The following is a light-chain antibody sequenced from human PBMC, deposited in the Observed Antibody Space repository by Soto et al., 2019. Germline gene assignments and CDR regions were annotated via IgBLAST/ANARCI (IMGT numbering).Light chain of an antibody. Sequence: DIQMTQSPSSVSASVGDRVTITCRASQGISSYLAWYQQKPGKAPNLLIYAASSLHSGVPSRFGGSGSGTDFTLTISSLQPEDFATDSCQQGNSFPLTFGGGTKVEMK. V-gene: IGKV1-12*01. CDR2: AAS. CDR3: QQGNSFPLT. J-gene: IGKJ4*01. CDR1: QGISSY.